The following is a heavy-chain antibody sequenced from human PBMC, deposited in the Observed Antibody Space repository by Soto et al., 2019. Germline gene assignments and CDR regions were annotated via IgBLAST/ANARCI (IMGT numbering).Heavy chain of an antibody. V-gene: IGHV3-23*01. CDR2: ISGGGGST. CDR1: GFTFSSYA. D-gene: IGHD5-12*01. J-gene: IGHJ4*02. CDR3: AKAAGYSGYESFDY. Sequence: EVQLLESGGGLVQPGGSLRLSCAASGFTFSSYAMSWVRQAPGKGLEWVSTISGGGGSTYYADSVKGRFTISRDNSKNTLYLQMNSLRAEDTAVDYCAKAAGYSGYESFDYWGQGTLVTVSS.